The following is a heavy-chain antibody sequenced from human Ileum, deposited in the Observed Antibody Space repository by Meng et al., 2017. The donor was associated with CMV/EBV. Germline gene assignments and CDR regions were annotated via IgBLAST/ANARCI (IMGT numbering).Heavy chain of an antibody. Sequence: VELGGALVKPGGSLSLSCGASGFSFSDFHMNWIRQAPGKGPEWVSFISRDNTYTNYADSVKGRFTISRDNAKNLLFLQMNSLRVEDTALYYCARGHYDSFWGRGTLVTVSS. CDR1: GFSFSDFH. CDR3: ARGHYDSF. D-gene: IGHD3-22*01. CDR2: ISRDNTYT. J-gene: IGHJ4*02. V-gene: IGHV3-11*06.